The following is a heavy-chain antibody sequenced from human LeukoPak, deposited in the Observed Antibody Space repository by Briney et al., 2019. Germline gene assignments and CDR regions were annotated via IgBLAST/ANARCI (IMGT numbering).Heavy chain of an antibody. V-gene: IGHV4-59*01. CDR1: GASTSHFY. J-gene: IGHJ3*02. Sequence: SETLSLSCTVSGASTSHFYWNWIRQPPGKGLEWIGYMHNSGSSKHSPSLKSRVTISINTSKNQFSLQLTSVTAADTAIYYCARSAEWLRNAFDIWGQGTMVSVSS. CDR2: MHNSGSS. CDR3: ARSAEWLRNAFDI. D-gene: IGHD5-12*01.